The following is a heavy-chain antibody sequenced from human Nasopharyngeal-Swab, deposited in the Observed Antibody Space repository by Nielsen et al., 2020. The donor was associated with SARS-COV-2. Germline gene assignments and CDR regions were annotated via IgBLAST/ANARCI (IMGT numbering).Heavy chain of an antibody. D-gene: IGHD3-10*01. CDR1: GGTFSSYA. J-gene: IGHJ4*02. CDR3: ARFGALRGSGSYYY. CDR2: IIPIFGTA. Sequence: SVKVSCKASGGTFSSYAISWVRQAPGQGLEWMGGIIPIFGTANYAQKFQGRVTITADESTSTAYMELSSLRSEDTVVYYCARFGALRGSGSYYYWGQGTLVTVSS. V-gene: IGHV1-69*13.